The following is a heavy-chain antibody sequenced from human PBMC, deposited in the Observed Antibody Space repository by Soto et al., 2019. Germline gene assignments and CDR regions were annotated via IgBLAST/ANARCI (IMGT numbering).Heavy chain of an antibody. CDR2: ISAYNGNT. CDR3: AREMSTMTFFDY. Sequence: ASVKVSCKASGYAFGNYPITWVRQAPGQGLEWMGWISAYNGNTKYGQKLQDRVTMTIDTSTNTAYMELRSLRSDDTAVYYCAREMSTMTFFDYWGQGTVVTVS. V-gene: IGHV1-18*04. CDR1: GYAFGNYP. D-gene: IGHD1-1*01. J-gene: IGHJ4*02.